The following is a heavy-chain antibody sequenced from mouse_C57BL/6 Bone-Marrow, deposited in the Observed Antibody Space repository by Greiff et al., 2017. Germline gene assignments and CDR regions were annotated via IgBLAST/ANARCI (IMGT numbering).Heavy chain of an antibody. CDR2: ISSGGSYT. D-gene: IGHD1-1*01. Sequence: EVQGVESGGDLVKPGGSLKLSCAASGFTFSSYGMSWVRQTPDKRLEWVATISSGGSYTYYPDSVKGRFTISRDNAKNTLYLQMSSLKSEDTAMYYCARQRAYYYGSSSWFAYWGQGTLVTVSA. CDR3: ARQRAYYYGSSSWFAY. CDR1: GFTFSSYG. J-gene: IGHJ3*01. V-gene: IGHV5-6*01.